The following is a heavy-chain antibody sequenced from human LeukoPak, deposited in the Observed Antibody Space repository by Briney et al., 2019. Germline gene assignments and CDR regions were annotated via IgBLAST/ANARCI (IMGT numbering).Heavy chain of an antibody. J-gene: IGHJ6*03. CDR2: INHSGRP. D-gene: IGHD2-21*01. CDR1: GGSFSLYY. V-gene: IGHV4-34*01. Sequence: SVTLSLPCAVYGGSFSLYYGRWIRHPPGKGRVWIGEINHSGRPNYNPSLKRRVTISVDTSKNQFSLKLSSVTAADTAVYYCARPYVVRHFYSYYMDVWGKGTTVTISS. CDR3: ARPYVVRHFYSYYMDV.